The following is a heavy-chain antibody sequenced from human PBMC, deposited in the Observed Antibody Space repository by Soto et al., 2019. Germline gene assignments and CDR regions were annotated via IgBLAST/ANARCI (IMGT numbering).Heavy chain of an antibody. J-gene: IGHJ6*04. D-gene: IGHD3-10*01. Sequence: LPISGEGSGRSSESDWIARMPQIPGKNMEWMGIIYPGASDTRYSPSFQGQVAISADRSLRTAYLQWTSLKASDTALYSCARTFYFNIGRSHGGMDVWG. CDR3: ARTFYFNIGRSHGGMDV. V-gene: IGHV5-51*01. CDR1: GRSSESDW. CDR2: IYPGASDT.